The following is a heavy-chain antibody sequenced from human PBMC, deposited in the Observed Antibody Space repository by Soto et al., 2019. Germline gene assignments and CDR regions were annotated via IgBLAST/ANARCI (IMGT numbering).Heavy chain of an antibody. V-gene: IGHV1-69*08. CDR1: GGTFSSYT. D-gene: IGHD3-22*01. CDR2: IIPILGIA. Sequence: QVQLVQSGAEVKKPGSSVKVSCKASGGTFSSYTISWVRQAPGQGLEWMGRIIPILGIANYAQKFQGRVTITADKSTSTAYMELSSLRSEDTAVYYCARDRLGGYDSSGYYSPSGMDVWGQGTTVTVSS. CDR3: ARDRLGGYDSSGYYSPSGMDV. J-gene: IGHJ6*02.